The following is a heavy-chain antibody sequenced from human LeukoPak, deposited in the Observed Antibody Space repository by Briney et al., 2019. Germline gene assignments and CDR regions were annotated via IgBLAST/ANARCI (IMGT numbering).Heavy chain of an antibody. CDR1: GYTFTGYY. J-gene: IGHJ4*02. D-gene: IGHD1-14*01. CDR3: ASWAGGNAPVASFDY. Sequence: ASVKVSCKPSGYTFTGYYMHWMRQAPGQGLEWVGWINLNSGDTNYAQKFQGRVTNTRDTSISTAYVELRRLRSDDTAVYYCASWAGGNAPVASFDYWGQGTLVTVSS. CDR2: INLNSGDT. V-gene: IGHV1-2*02.